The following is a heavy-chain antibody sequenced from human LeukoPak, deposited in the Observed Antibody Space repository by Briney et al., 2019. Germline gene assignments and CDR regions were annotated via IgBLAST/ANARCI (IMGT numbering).Heavy chain of an antibody. J-gene: IGHJ4*02. CDR1: GFTVSSIY. CDR3: AREGSSGYYPY. CDR2: IYNDGNT. Sequence: GGSLRLSCAVSGFTVSSIYMSWVRQAPGKGLEWVSFIYNDGNTYYADSMKGRFSISRDSSRNTLYLQMNSLRAEDTAVYYCAREGSSGYYPYWGQGILVTVSS. D-gene: IGHD3-22*01. V-gene: IGHV3-53*05.